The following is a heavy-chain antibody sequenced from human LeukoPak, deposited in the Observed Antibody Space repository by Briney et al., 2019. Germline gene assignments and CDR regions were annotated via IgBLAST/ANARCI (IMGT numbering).Heavy chain of an antibody. Sequence: GGTLRLSCAASGFTFSSYGMSWVRQAPGKGLEWVSAISGSGGSTYYADSVKGRFTISRDNSKNTLYLQMNSLRAEDTAVYYCAKDAYVWGSYRFDYWGQGTLVTVSS. D-gene: IGHD3-16*02. V-gene: IGHV3-23*01. CDR1: GFTFSSYG. CDR2: ISGSGGST. CDR3: AKDAYVWGSYRFDY. J-gene: IGHJ4*02.